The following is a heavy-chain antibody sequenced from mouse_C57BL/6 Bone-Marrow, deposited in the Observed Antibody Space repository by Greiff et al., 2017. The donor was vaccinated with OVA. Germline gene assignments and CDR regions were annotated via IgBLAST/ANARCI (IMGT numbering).Heavy chain of an antibody. V-gene: IGHV14-4*01. CDR1: GFNIKDDY. D-gene: IGHD2-3*01. Sequence: EVQLQQSGAELVRPGASVKLSCTASGFNIKDDYMHWVKQRPEQGLEWIGWIDPENGDTEYASKFQGKATITADTASNTAYLQLSSLTSEDTAVYYCTTYGYYDYFDYWGQGTTLTVSS. CDR3: TTYGYYDYFDY. J-gene: IGHJ2*01. CDR2: IDPENGDT.